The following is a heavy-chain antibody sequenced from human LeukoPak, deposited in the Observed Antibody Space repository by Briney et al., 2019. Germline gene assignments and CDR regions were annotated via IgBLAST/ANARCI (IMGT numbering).Heavy chain of an antibody. CDR1: GGSINSRSYC. D-gene: IGHD2-21*02. Sequence: SETLSLTCAVSGGSINSRSYCWGWIRQPPGKGPEWIGSICYSGSTYYNPSLKSRVTISVDTSKNQFSLKLSSVTAADTAVYYCARDAPEAYCGGDCRRGAFDIWGQGTMVTVSS. CDR2: ICYSGST. V-gene: IGHV4-39*07. J-gene: IGHJ3*02. CDR3: ARDAPEAYCGGDCRRGAFDI.